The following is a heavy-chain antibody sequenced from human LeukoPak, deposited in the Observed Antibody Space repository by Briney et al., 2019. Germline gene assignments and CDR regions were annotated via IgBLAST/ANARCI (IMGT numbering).Heavy chain of an antibody. J-gene: IGHJ4*02. D-gene: IGHD3-10*01. Sequence: SETLSLTCAVYGGSFSGYYWSWIRQPPGKGLEWIGEINHSGSTNYNPSLKSRVTISVDTSKNQFSLKLSSVTAADTAVYYCARHYYYGSGSPYFGFDYWGQGTLVTVSS. CDR2: INHSGST. CDR1: GGSFSGYY. V-gene: IGHV4-34*01. CDR3: ARHYYYGSGSPYFGFDY.